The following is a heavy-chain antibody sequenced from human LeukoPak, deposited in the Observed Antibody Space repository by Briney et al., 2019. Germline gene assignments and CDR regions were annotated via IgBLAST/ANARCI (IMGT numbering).Heavy chain of an antibody. D-gene: IGHD3-16*02. Sequence: GGSLRLSFAASGFTFSSYAMSWVRQAPGKGLEWVSSITSSSSYIYYADSVKGRFTISRDNAKNSLYLQMNSLRAEDTAVYYCNTDPSFFVIPQWGQGTLVTVSP. CDR2: ITSSSSYI. CDR3: NTDPSFFVIPQ. J-gene: IGHJ4*02. V-gene: IGHV3-21*03. CDR1: GFTFSSYA.